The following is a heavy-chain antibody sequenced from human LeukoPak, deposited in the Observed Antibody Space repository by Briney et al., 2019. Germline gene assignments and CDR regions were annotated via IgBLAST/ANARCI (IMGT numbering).Heavy chain of an antibody. CDR1: GFTFSSYG. CDR2: IRYDGSNK. J-gene: IGHJ2*01. V-gene: IGHV3-30*02. Sequence: GGSLRLSCAASGFTFSSYGMHWVRQAPGKGLEWVAFIRYDGSNKYYADSVKGRFTISRDNSKNTLYLQMNSLRAEDTAVYYCAKDDCYDSSGYYPDWYFDLWGRGTLVTVSS. CDR3: AKDDCYDSSGYYPDWYFDL. D-gene: IGHD3-22*01.